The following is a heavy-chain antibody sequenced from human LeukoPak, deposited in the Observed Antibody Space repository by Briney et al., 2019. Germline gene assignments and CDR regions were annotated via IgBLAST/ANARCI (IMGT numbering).Heavy chain of an antibody. V-gene: IGHV4-34*01. Sequence: SETLSLTCAVYGGSFSGYHWSWIRQPPGKGLEWIGEINHSGSTNYNPSLKSRVTISVDTSKNQFSLKLSSVTAADTAVYYCASYDSSGASGNWGQGTLVTVSS. CDR3: ASYDSSGASGN. D-gene: IGHD3-22*01. CDR1: GGSFSGYH. CDR2: INHSGST. J-gene: IGHJ4*02.